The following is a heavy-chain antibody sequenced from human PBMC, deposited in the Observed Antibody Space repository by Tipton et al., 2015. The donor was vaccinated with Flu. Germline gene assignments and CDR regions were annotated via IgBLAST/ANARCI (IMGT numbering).Heavy chain of an antibody. V-gene: IGHV4-30-2*01. Sequence: LRLSCAVSGGSISSGGYSWIWIRQPPGKGLEWIGYIYHSGSTYYNASLKSRVTISVDRSKNQFPLKLSSVTAADTAVYYCARSTPIAATGWGMDVWGQGTTVTVSS. J-gene: IGHJ6*02. CDR3: ARSTPIAATGWGMDV. CDR2: IYHSGST. CDR1: GGSISSGGYS. D-gene: IGHD6-13*01.